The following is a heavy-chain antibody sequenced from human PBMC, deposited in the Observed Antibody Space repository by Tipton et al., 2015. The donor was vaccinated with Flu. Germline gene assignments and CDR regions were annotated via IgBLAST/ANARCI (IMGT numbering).Heavy chain of an antibody. Sequence: SLRLSCAASGFTVSDHYMSWIRQAPGKGLEWVSYISSRSSGDTIYYADSVKGRFTISRDSASNSLFLQMTSLRDEDTAVYYCARRVGLDNWGQGTSVTVSS. V-gene: IGHV3-11*01. CDR1: GFTVSDHY. CDR3: ARRVGLDN. CDR2: ISSRSSGDTI. J-gene: IGHJ4*02. D-gene: IGHD1-26*01.